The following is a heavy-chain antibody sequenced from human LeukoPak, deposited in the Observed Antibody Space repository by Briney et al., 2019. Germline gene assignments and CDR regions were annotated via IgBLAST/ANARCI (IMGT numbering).Heavy chain of an antibody. CDR2: IDPSDSYT. CDR3: ARATSYGDYVGY. V-gene: IGHV5-10-1*01. D-gene: IGHD4-17*01. J-gene: IGHJ4*02. Sequence: GESLKISCKGSGYSFTSYWISWVRQMPGKGLEWMGRIDPSDSYTNYSPSFQGHVTISADKSISTAYLQWSSLKASDTAMYCCARATSYGDYVGYWGQGTLVTVSS. CDR1: GYSFTSYW.